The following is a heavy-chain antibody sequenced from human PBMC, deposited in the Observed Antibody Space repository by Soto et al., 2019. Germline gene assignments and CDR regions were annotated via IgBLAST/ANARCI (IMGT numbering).Heavy chain of an antibody. CDR3: AKQRVGSSWDRDFDS. Sequence: VQLLESGGGLVQPGGSLRLTCAASGFTCTDYAMSWVRQAPGKGLEWVSVISSTGGSTYYADSVKGRFTISRDDSTNTVSLLMNSLRAEDTAVYYGAKQRVGSSWDRDFDSWGQGTLVTVSS. V-gene: IGHV3-23*01. D-gene: IGHD6-13*01. CDR2: ISSTGGST. CDR1: GFTCTDYA. J-gene: IGHJ4*02.